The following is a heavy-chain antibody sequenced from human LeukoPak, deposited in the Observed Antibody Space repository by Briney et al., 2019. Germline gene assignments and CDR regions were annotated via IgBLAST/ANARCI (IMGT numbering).Heavy chain of an antibody. CDR2: IYHSGST. CDR1: GGSISSSNW. D-gene: IGHD2-15*01. Sequence: PSGTLSLTCAVSGGSISSSNWWSWARQPPGKGLEWIGEIYHSGSTNYNPSLKSRVTISVDKSKNQFSLKLSSVTAADTAVYYCARVGRYCSGGSCYLGFDYWGQGTLVTVSS. J-gene: IGHJ4*02. V-gene: IGHV4-4*02. CDR3: ARVGRYCSGGSCYLGFDY.